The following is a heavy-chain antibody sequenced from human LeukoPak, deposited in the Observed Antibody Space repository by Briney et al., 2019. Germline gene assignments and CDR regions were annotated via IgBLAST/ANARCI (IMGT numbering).Heavy chain of an antibody. J-gene: IGHJ4*02. CDR1: GFTFSSYA. D-gene: IGHD2-8*01. CDR3: ARASYCSNGVCYLVEY. V-gene: IGHV3-23*01. Sequence: GGSRRLSCGASGFTFSSYAMSWVRQAPGKGPEWGSSISGGGDNTYYADSVKGRFTISRDNSKNTLYLQMNSLRAEDTAVYYCARASYCSNGVCYLVEYWGQGTLVTVSS. CDR2: ISGGGDNT.